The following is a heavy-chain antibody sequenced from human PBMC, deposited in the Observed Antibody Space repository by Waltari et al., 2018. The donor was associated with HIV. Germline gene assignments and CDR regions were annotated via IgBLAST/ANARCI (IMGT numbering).Heavy chain of an antibody. J-gene: IGHJ4*02. Sequence: QVQLVESGGGVVQPGGSLRLSCAAPGFTFGSYGLHWVRQAPGKGLEWVAFIRYDGSNKYYADSVKGRFTISRDNSKNTLYLQMNSLRAEDTAVYYCAKDSSRGPFDYWGQGTLVTVSS. CDR2: IRYDGSNK. CDR1: GFTFGSYG. V-gene: IGHV3-30*02. CDR3: AKDSSRGPFDY.